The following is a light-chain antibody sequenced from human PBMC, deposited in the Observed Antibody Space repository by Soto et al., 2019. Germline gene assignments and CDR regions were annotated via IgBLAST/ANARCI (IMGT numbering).Light chain of an antibody. V-gene: IGKV3-15*01. CDR1: QSVSTSY. Sequence: MLLTKLTDTLTVSRGERSTLSGSSSQSVSTSYLACYQQKPGQAPRLIIYGASTRATGIPATFSGSGSGTEFPLTITSLQSEDFPVYYCQQYNNWSITFGQGTRLEIK. J-gene: IGKJ5*01. CDR3: QQYNNWSIT. CDR2: GAS.